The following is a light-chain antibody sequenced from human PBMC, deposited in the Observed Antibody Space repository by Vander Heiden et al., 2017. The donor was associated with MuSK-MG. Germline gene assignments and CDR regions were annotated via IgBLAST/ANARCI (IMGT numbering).Light chain of an antibody. CDR1: SSNIGSNA. J-gene: IGLJ2*01. CDR3: ASWDGSRRGVI. Sequence: QSVLTHPSPASATPGQRVTISCSGSSSNIGSNAVKWYQQFPSTAPKLLIYRDNRRPSGVPDRFSGSRSGTSGSLTISGLQTEDEADYYCASWDGSRRGVIFGGGTKVTVL. V-gene: IGLV1-44*01. CDR2: RDN.